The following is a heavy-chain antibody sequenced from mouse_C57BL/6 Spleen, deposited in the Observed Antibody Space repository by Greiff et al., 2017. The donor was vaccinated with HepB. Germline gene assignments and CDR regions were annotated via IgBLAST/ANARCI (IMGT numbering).Heavy chain of an antibody. CDR2: IHPNSGST. V-gene: IGHV1-64*01. CDR1: GYTFTSYW. Sequence: VQLQQPGAELVKPGASVKLSCKASGYTFTSYWMHWVKQRPGQGLEWIGMIHPNSGSTNYNEKFKSKATLTVDKSSSTDYMQRSSLTSEDSAVYYCARILDSSCYYYAMDYWGQGTSVTVSS. J-gene: IGHJ4*01. D-gene: IGHD3-2*02. CDR3: ARILDSSCYYYAMDY.